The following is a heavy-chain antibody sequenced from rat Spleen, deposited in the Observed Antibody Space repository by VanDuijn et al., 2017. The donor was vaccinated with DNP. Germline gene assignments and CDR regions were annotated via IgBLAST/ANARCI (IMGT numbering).Heavy chain of an antibody. CDR3: ASVYDGYPPYAMDV. Sequence: EVQLADSAGGLLQPGRTMKPSCAASGFTSTVYNMAWARQAPKKGPEWVATIIYDGGGTYSRGSMKGRFTISRDNAKSTLYLQMDSLRSEDTATYYCASVYDGYPPYAMDVWCPGTSVTVSS. V-gene: IGHV5S10*01. J-gene: IGHJ4*01. CDR1: GFTSTVYN. D-gene: IGHD1-12*03. CDR2: IIYDGGGT.